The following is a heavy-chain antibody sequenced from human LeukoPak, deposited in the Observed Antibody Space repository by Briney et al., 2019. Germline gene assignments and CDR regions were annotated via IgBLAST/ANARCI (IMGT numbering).Heavy chain of an antibody. D-gene: IGHD3-22*01. CDR1: GFTFSSYS. J-gene: IGHJ4*02. CDR3: ARTPPNHYDSSGYYSHNDY. CDR2: ISTSSSVI. V-gene: IGHV3-48*04. Sequence: GGSLRLSCGASGFTFSSYSMNWVRQAPGKGLEWVSYISTSSSVIYYADSVKGRFTISGDNAKNSLYLQMSSLRAEDTAVYYCARTPPNHYDSSGYYSHNDYWGQGTLVTVSS.